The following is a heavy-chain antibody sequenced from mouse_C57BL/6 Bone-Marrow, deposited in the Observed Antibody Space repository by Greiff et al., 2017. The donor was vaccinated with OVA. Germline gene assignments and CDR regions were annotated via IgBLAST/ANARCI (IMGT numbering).Heavy chain of an antibody. CDR1: GYTFTGYW. CDR3: AREVYYCSSYLYAMDY. Sequence: QVHVKQSGAELMKPGASVKLSCKATGYTFTGYWIEWVKQRPGHGLEWIGEILPGSGSTNYNEKFKGKATFTADTSSNTASMQLSRLTTEVSALSSCAREVYYCSSYLYAMDYWGQGTSVTVSS. V-gene: IGHV1-9*01. CDR2: ILPGSGST. D-gene: IGHD1-1*01. J-gene: IGHJ4*01.